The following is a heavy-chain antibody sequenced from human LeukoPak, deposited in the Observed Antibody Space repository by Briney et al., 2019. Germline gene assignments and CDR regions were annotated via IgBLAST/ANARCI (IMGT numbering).Heavy chain of an antibody. V-gene: IGHV4-59*01. CDR2: IYYSGST. CDR1: GGSISSYY. Sequence: SETLSLTCTVSGGSISSYYWSWIRQPPGKGLEWIGYIYYSGSTNYNPSLKSRVTIPVDTSKNQFSLKLSSVTAADTAVYYCARASQLLSNAFDIWGQGAMVTVSA. D-gene: IGHD3-10*01. CDR3: ARASQLLSNAFDI. J-gene: IGHJ3*02.